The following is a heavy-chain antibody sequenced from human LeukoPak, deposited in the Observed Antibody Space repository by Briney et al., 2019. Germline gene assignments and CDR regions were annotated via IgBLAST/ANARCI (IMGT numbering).Heavy chain of an antibody. CDR1: GYTFTTSA. CDR2: INTNTGNP. V-gene: IGHV7-4-1*02. CDR3: ASRYITNWYG. Sequence: ASVKVSCKASGYTFTTSAMNWVRQAPGQGLEWMGWINTNTGNPTYAQGFTGRFVFSLDTSVSTAYLQISSLQAEDTAVYYCASRYITNWYGWGQGTLVTVSS. J-gene: IGHJ4*02. D-gene: IGHD6-13*01.